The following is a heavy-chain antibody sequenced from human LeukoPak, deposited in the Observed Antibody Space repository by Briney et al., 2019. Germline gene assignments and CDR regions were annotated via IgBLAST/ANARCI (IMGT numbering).Heavy chain of an antibody. Sequence: GESLKISCKGSGYTFSSFWIGWVRQMPGKGLEWMGIIYPGDSDTRYSPSLQGQVTISVDTSIGTAYLQWSSLKASDTAIYYCARQNDFRLNYWGQGTLVTVSS. CDR1: GYTFSSFW. D-gene: IGHD3-3*01. CDR2: IYPGDSDT. J-gene: IGHJ4*02. CDR3: ARQNDFRLNY. V-gene: IGHV5-51*01.